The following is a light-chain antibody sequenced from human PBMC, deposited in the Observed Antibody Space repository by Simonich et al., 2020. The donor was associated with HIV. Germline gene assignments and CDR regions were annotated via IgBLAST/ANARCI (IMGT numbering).Light chain of an antibody. CDR1: SSDVGDYNY. J-gene: IGLJ3*02. CDR2: DVS. Sequence: QSALTQPASVSGSPGQSITISCTGTSSDVGDYNYVSWYQQHPGKAPKPMIYDVSKRPSGVSNRFSGSKSGNTASLTISGLQAEDEADYYCSSYTSSSTWVFGGGTKLTVL. V-gene: IGLV2-14*01. CDR3: SSYTSSSTWV.